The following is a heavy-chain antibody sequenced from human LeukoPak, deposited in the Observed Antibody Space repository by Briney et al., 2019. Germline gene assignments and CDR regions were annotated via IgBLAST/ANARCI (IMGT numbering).Heavy chain of an antibody. CDR1: GGSFSGYY. J-gene: IGHJ4*02. V-gene: IGHV4-34*01. CDR2: INHSGST. CDR3: ARGRIVGAPGIDY. Sequence: SETLSLTCAVYGGSFSGYYWSWIRQPPGKGLEWIGEINHSGSTNYNPSLRSRVTISVDTSKNQFSLKLSSVTAADTAVYYCARGRIVGAPGIDYWGQGTLVTVSS. D-gene: IGHD1-26*01.